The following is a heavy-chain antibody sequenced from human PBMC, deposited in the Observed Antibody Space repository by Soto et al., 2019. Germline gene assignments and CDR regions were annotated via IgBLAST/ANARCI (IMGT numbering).Heavy chain of an antibody. J-gene: IGHJ3*02. Sequence: PSETLSLTCTVSGGSISSYYWSWIRQPPGKGLEWIGYIYYIGSTNYNPSLKSRVTISVDTSKNQFSLKLNSVTAADTAVYYCVRGVVVVPAASDDNDAFDIWGQGTMVTVSS. CDR2: IYYIGST. CDR1: GGSISSYY. V-gene: IGHV4-59*01. D-gene: IGHD2-2*01. CDR3: VRGVVVVPAASDDNDAFDI.